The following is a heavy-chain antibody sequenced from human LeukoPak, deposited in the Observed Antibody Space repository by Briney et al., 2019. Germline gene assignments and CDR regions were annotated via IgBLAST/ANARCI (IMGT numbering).Heavy chain of an antibody. CDR3: ATSYDSSGYSPDY. Sequence: SETLSLTCTVSGGSISSHYWSWIRQPPGKGLEWIGYIYYSGSTNYNPSLKSRVTISVDTSKNQFSLKLSSVTAADTAVYYCATSYDSSGYSPDYWGQGTLVTVSS. CDR1: GGSISSHY. V-gene: IGHV4-59*11. D-gene: IGHD3-22*01. J-gene: IGHJ4*02. CDR2: IYYSGST.